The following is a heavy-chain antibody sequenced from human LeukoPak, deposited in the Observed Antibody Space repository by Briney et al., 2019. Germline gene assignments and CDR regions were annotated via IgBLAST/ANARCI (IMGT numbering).Heavy chain of an antibody. CDR1: GGSFSGYY. V-gene: IGHV4-34*01. CDR2: INHRGST. Sequence: KPSETLSLTCAVYGGSFSGYYWSWLRQPPGKGLEWIGEINHRGSTNYNPSLKSRVTISVDTSKNQFCLKLSSVTAADTAVYYCARARCSSTSFRGGTYYYYSMDVWGQGTTVTVSS. CDR3: ARARCSSTSFRGGTYYYYSMDV. J-gene: IGHJ6*02. D-gene: IGHD2-2*01.